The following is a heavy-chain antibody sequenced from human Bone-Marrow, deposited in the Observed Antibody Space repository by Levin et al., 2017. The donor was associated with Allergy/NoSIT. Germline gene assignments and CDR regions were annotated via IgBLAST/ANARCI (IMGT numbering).Heavy chain of an antibody. CDR3: ARDLIVVVPAGLTDSYYHGLDV. J-gene: IGHJ6*02. Sequence: PSETLSLTCTVSGGSISSGGYYWGWIRQPPGTGLEWIGYIYYSGSTYYNPSLQSRLSISVDTSNNQFSLKLSSVTAADTAVYYCARDLIVVVPAGLTDSYYHGLDVWGQGTTVTVSS. CDR1: GGSISSGGYY. V-gene: IGHV4-31*03. CDR2: IYYSGST. D-gene: IGHD2-2*01.